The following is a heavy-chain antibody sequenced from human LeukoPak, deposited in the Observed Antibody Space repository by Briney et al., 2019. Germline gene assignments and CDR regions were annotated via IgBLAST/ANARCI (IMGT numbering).Heavy chain of an antibody. CDR1: GGSISSSSYY. CDR2: IYYSGST. CDR3: ARFFLGYFGGDP. J-gene: IGHJ5*02. Sequence: SETLSLTCTVSGGSISSSSYYWGWIRQPPGKGLEWIGSIYYSGSTYYNPSLKSRVTISVDTSKNQFSLKLSSVTAADTAVYYCARFFLGYFGGDPWGQGTLVTVSS. D-gene: IGHD3-16*01. V-gene: IGHV4-39*07.